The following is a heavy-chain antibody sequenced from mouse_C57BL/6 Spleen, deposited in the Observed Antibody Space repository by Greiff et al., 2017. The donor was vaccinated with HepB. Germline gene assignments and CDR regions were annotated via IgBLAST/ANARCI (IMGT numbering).Heavy chain of an antibody. J-gene: IGHJ4*01. CDR2: IHPNSGST. CDR1: GYTFTSYW. V-gene: IGHV1-64*01. CDR3: ATYGSSYLYAIDY. D-gene: IGHD1-1*01. Sequence: VQLQQPGAELVKPGASVKLSCKASGYTFTSYWMHWVKRRPGQGLEWIGMIHPNSGSTNYNEKFKSKATLTVDKSSSTAYMQLSSLTSEDSAVYYCATYGSSYLYAIDYWGQGTSVTVSS.